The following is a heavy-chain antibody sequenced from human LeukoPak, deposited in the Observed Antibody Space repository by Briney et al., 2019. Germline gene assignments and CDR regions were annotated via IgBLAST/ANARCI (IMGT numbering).Heavy chain of an antibody. D-gene: IGHD3-22*01. J-gene: IGHJ5*02. CDR1: GGSISSGDYY. CDR3: ARPYYYDSRIDP. V-gene: IGHV4-30-4*01. CDR2: MYYSGSP. Sequence: SETLSLTCTVPGGSISSGDYYWTWIRQPPGKGLERIGYMYYSGSPYYNPSLKSRATISVDTSKNQFSLKLSSVTAADTAVYYCARPYYYDSRIDPWGQGTLVTVSS.